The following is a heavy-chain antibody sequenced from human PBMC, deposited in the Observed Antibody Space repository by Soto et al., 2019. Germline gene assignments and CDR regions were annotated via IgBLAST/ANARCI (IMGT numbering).Heavy chain of an antibody. Sequence: EVQLVESGGGLVKPGESLRLSCAVSGFAFISAWMNWVRQTPGKGLEWVGRIKSKADGGATDFAAFVKGRFTLSRDDSKTTVYLQMNNLKIEDTGIYYCITDHRGSWGLGTLVTVS. CDR3: ITDHRGS. CDR2: IKSKADGGAT. J-gene: IGHJ4*02. CDR1: GFAFISAW. V-gene: IGHV3-15*07. D-gene: IGHD3-10*01.